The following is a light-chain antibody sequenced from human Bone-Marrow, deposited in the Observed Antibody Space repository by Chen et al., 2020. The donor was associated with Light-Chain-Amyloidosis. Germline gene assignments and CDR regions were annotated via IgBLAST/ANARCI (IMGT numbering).Light chain of an antibody. CDR1: GLPKQF. Sequence: SSELTQPPSVSVSPGQTARISCSGDGLPKQFAYWYQQKPGPAPVLGIYTDSERPSGIPERFSGSSSGTTVTLTISGVQAEDEADYYCQSADTTDTLYVLFGGGTKLTVL. V-gene: IGLV3-25*03. CDR2: TDS. J-gene: IGLJ2*01. CDR3: QSADTTDTLYVL.